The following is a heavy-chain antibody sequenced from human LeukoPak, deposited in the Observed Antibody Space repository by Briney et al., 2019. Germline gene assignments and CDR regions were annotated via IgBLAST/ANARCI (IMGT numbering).Heavy chain of an antibody. CDR1: GGSVSSTAYY. V-gene: IGHV4-39*01. D-gene: IGHD5-24*01. CDR3: ARLGGYNLSRNAFDI. CDR2: AYVNGHT. J-gene: IGHJ3*02. Sequence: KPSETLSLTCTVSGGSVSSTAYYWGWIRQTPGKGLEWIGNAYVNGHTYYNLSLKSRVTIVVDTSKNEFSLKLSSVTATDTAVYYCARLGGYNLSRNAFDIWGRGTLVTVSS.